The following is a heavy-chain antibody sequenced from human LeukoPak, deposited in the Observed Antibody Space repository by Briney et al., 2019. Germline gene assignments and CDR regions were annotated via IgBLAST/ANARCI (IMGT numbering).Heavy chain of an antibody. CDR3: ARVGDSLLWFREETDAFDI. V-gene: IGHV3-7*01. CDR2: IKQGGSEK. CDR1: GFTFSSYW. Sequence: GGSLRLSCAASGFTFSSYWMSWVRQAPGKGLEWVANIKQGGSEKYYVDSVKGRFTISRDNAKNSLYLQMNSLRAEDTAVYYCARVGDSLLWFREETDAFDIWGQGTMVTVSS. J-gene: IGHJ3*02. D-gene: IGHD3-10*01.